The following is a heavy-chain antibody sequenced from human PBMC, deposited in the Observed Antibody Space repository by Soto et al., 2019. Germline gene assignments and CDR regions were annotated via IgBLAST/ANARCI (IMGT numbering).Heavy chain of an antibody. D-gene: IGHD6-19*01. CDR2: INAGNGNT. Sequence: GASVKVSCKASGYTFIGYAMHWVRQAPGQRLEWMGWINAGNGNTKYSQKFQGRVTITRDTSASTAYMELSSLRSEDTAVYYRARAVAVPADFDYWGQGTLVTVSS. CDR3: ARAVAVPADFDY. V-gene: IGHV1-3*01. CDR1: GYTFIGYA. J-gene: IGHJ4*02.